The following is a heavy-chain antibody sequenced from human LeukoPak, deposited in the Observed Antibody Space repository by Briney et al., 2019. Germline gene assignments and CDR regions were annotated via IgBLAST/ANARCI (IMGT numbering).Heavy chain of an antibody. Sequence: ASVKVSCKASGYTFTSYGISWVRQAPGQGLEWMGWISAYNGNTNYAQKLQGRVTMTTDTSTSTAYMELRSLRSDDTAIYYCARGQNRDYSDYGRNYWGQGTLVTVSS. CDR3: ARGQNRDYSDYGRNY. V-gene: IGHV1-18*01. J-gene: IGHJ4*02. D-gene: IGHD4-11*01. CDR1: GYTFTSYG. CDR2: ISAYNGNT.